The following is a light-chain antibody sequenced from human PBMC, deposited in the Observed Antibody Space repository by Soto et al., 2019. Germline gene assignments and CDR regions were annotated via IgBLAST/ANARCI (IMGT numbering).Light chain of an antibody. V-gene: IGKV2-30*01. CDR3: MQGTHWPPA. CDR1: QSLVYNDGNIY. J-gene: IGKJ1*01. Sequence: DVVLTQSPLSLPVTLGQPASISCRSSQSLVYNDGNIYLNWFQQRPGQSPRRLIYKVSNRDSGVPDRFSGSGADTDFTLEISRVETEDVGVYYCMQGTHWPPAFGQGTKVDIK. CDR2: KVS.